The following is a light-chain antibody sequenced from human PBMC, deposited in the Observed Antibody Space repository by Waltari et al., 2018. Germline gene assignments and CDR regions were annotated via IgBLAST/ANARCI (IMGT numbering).Light chain of an antibody. CDR3: QHYDSYSAT. J-gene: IGKJ3*01. CDR1: QSIPRS. V-gene: IGKV1-5*03. Sequence: DIQMTQSPSTLSASVGDRVTITCRASQSIPRSLAWYQQKPGKAPKLLIYKASILESGVPSRFSVGGSGTEFTLTISSLQPDDFATYYCQHYDSYSATFGRGTKIEIK. CDR2: KAS.